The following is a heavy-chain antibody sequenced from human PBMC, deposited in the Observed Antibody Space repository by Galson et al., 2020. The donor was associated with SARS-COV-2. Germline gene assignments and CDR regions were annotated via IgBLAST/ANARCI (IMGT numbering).Heavy chain of an antibody. D-gene: IGHD3-16*01. CDR1: GYRFTYYY. CDR3: VRGLAGDGPYYYFYGMDD. Sequence: ASVTVSCRASGYRFTYYYMYLVRLAPRHAREDPGWINPSPGNASYGQKFQHRVTMPSDMSITTAFLKLSGLRFDDTAVYYCVRGLAGDGPYYYFYGMDDWGQGTTVTGSS. CDR2: INPSPGNA. V-gene: IGHV1-2*02. J-gene: IGHJ6*02.